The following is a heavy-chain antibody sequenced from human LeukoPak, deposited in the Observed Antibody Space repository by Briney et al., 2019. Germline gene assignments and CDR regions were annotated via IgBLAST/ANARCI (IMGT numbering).Heavy chain of an antibody. J-gene: IGHJ4*02. D-gene: IGHD3-10*01. CDR3: ARDRGPRTGFMVREAYDY. CDR1: GFAFSDYW. V-gene: IGHV3-74*01. CDR2: INTDGSIT. Sequence: GGSLRLSCAASGFAFSDYWIHWVRQAPGKGLVWVSRINTDGSITNYADSVKGRFSISRDNAKNTLYLQMSSLRAEDTAVYYCARDRGPRTGFMVREAYDYWGQGTLVTVSS.